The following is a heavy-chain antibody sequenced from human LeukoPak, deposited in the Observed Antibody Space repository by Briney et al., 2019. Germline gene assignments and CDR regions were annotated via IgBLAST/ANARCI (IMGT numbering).Heavy chain of an antibody. V-gene: IGHV3-23*01. CDR2: ITGREGNT. CDR1: GFSFRKYS. CDR3: ARLPFDY. J-gene: IGHJ4*02. Sequence: GGSLRLSCVASGFSFRKYSMSWVRQAPGQGLEWVSSITGREGNTYAADSVKGRFTISRDNAKNSLYLQMNSLRAEDTAVYYCARLPFDYWGQGTLVTVSS.